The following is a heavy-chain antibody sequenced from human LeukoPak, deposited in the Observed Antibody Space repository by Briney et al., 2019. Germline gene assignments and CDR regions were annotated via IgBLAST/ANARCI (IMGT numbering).Heavy chain of an antibody. Sequence: SQTLSLTCTVSGGSISSGGYYWSRIRQHPGKGLEWIGYIYYSGSTYYNPSLKSRVTISVDTSKNQFSLKLSSVTAADTAVYYCARDRVVVVPAASAQYYYGMDVWGQGTTVTVSS. D-gene: IGHD2-2*01. CDR2: IYYSGST. J-gene: IGHJ6*02. CDR3: ARDRVVVVPAASAQYYYGMDV. V-gene: IGHV4-31*03. CDR1: GGSISSGGYY.